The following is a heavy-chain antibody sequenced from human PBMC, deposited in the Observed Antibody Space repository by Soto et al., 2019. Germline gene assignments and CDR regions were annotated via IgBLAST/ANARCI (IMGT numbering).Heavy chain of an antibody. V-gene: IGHV3-23*01. CDR2: VSLTGDRT. CDR1: GFTFRSFT. D-gene: IGHD2-8*01. J-gene: IGHJ4*02. CDR3: ARGGGYCTPTSCAIDS. Sequence: PGGSLRLSCAASGFTFRSFTMSWVRQAAVKGLEWVSRVSLTGDRTNYAGSVKGRFTVSRDNFKNTLYLEMDSLRPEDTAIYYCARGGGYCTPTSCAIDSWGRGTPVTVSS.